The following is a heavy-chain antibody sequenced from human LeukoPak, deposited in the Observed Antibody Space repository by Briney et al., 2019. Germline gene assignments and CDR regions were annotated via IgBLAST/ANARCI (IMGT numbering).Heavy chain of an antibody. CDR2: MNPNSGNT. CDR3: ARGAVPAAKFGRVNAFDI. Sequence: ASVKVSCKASGYTFTSNDINWVRQATGQGLEWMGWMNPNSGNTGYAQKFQGRVTITRNTSISTAYMELSSLRSEDTAVYYCARGAVPAAKFGRVNAFDIWGQGTMVTVSS. V-gene: IGHV1-8*01. D-gene: IGHD2-2*01. J-gene: IGHJ3*02. CDR1: GYTFTSND.